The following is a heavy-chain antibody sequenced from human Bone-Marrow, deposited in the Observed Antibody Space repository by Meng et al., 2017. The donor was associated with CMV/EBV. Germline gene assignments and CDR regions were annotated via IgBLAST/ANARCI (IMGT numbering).Heavy chain of an antibody. D-gene: IGHD2-15*01. CDR2: ISAYNGNT. Sequence: QVLLANAWAGVKKAGASVKVSCQASGYTFTSYGISWVRQAPGQGLEWMGWISAYNGNTNYAQKLQGRVTMTTDTSTSTAYMELRSLRSDDTAVYYCARVTVLGVVVAAGWFDPWGQGTLVTVSS. V-gene: IGHV1-18*01. CDR3: ARVTVLGVVVAAGWFDP. CDR1: GYTFTSYG. J-gene: IGHJ5*02.